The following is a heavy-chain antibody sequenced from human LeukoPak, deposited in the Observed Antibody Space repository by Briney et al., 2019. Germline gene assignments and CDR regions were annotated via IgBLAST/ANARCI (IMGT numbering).Heavy chain of an antibody. CDR1: GFTFSSYS. D-gene: IGHD3-10*01. CDR2: ITSSSSYI. CDR3: AKAATYFYGSVTYDWFES. Sequence: GGSLRLSCAASGFTFSSYSMNWVCQAPGKGLEWVSSITSSSSYIYYADSVKGRFTISRDNGKNTIYLQMNSLRVDDTAIYYCAKAATYFYGSVTYDWFESWGQGTLVTVSS. J-gene: IGHJ5*01. V-gene: IGHV3-21*01.